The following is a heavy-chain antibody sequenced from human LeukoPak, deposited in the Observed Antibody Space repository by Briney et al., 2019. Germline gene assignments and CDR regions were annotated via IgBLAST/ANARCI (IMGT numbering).Heavy chain of an antibody. CDR2: INPNSGGT. CDR3: ARDLINYYGSGSDDY. V-gene: IGHV1-2*02. Sequence: GASVKVSCKASGYTFTGYYMHWVRQAPGQGLEWMGWINPNSGGTNYAQKFQGRVTMTRDTSISTAYMELSRLRSDDTAVYYCARDLINYYGSGSDDYWGQGTLVTVSS. J-gene: IGHJ4*02. D-gene: IGHD3-10*01. CDR1: GYTFTGYY.